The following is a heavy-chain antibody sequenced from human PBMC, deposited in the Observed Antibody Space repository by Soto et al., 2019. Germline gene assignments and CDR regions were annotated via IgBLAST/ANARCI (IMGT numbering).Heavy chain of an antibody. D-gene: IGHD6-19*01. Sequence: QVQLVQSGAEVKKPGASVKVSCKASGYTFTSYDINWVRQATGQGLEWMGWMNPNSGNTGYAQKFQGRVTMTRDTSISTAYMELSSLRSEDTAVYYCAREISSHPYYYGMDVWGQGTTVTVSS. CDR1: GYTFTSYD. V-gene: IGHV1-8*01. CDR2: MNPNSGNT. J-gene: IGHJ6*02. CDR3: AREISSHPYYYGMDV.